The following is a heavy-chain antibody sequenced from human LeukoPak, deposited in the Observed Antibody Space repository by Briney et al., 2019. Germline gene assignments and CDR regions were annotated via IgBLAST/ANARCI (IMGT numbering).Heavy chain of an antibody. Sequence: PSETLSLTCTVSGGSINTEYWSWIRQAAGKGLEWIGRIFSGGSANYNPSLKSRVTMSVDPSKKQFSLRLRSVTAADTAVYYCARASGVIIPPVTYSQVYYFDYWGQGILVTVSS. CDR2: IFSGGSA. CDR1: GGSINTEY. CDR3: ARASGVIIPPVTYSQVYYFDY. D-gene: IGHD2-2*01. J-gene: IGHJ4*02. V-gene: IGHV4-4*07.